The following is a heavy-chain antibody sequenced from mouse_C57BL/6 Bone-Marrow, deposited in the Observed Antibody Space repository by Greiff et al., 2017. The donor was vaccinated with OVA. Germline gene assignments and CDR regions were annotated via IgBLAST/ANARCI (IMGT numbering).Heavy chain of an antibody. Sequence: QVQLQQPGAELVKPGASVKLSCKASGYTFTSYWMQWVKQRPGQGLEWIGEIDPADSYTNYNQKFKGKATLTGDTSSSTAYMQLSSLTSEDSAVYYCARWLSLFDYWGQGTTLTVSS. CDR2: IDPADSYT. V-gene: IGHV1-50*01. CDR1: GYTFTSYW. J-gene: IGHJ2*01. CDR3: ARWLSLFDY.